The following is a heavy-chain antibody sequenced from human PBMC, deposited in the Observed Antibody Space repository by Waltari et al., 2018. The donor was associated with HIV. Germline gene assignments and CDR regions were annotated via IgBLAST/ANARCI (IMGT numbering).Heavy chain of an antibody. CDR2: MYSGGIT. D-gene: IGHD6-6*01. CDR1: GFSGSRNY. Sequence: EVQLVESGGGLIQPGGSLRLSCAVSGFSGSRNYMSWVRQAPGKGLAWVSVMYSGGITYYSDSAKGRFTIARDESKNTLYLQMNSLRAEDTAVYYCARDRGSSPNDAFDIWGQGTMVTVSS. J-gene: IGHJ3*02. CDR3: ARDRGSSPNDAFDI. V-gene: IGHV3-53*01.